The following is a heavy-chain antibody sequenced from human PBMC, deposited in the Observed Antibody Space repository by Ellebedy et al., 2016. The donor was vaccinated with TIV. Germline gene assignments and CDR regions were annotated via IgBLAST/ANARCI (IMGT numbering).Heavy chain of an antibody. V-gene: IGHV3-23*01. J-gene: IGHJ1*01. CDR1: GFTFSNYA. CDR2: ISGSGDSS. CDR3: AKDKFTENMYFLGSEYFQN. Sequence: GESLKISXAASGFTFSNYAMSWVRQAPGKGLEWVSAISGSGDSSYYADSVKGHFTISRDNSKNTLYLQMNSLRAEDTAVYYCAKDKFTENMYFLGSEYFQNWGQGTLVTVSS. D-gene: IGHD2/OR15-2a*01.